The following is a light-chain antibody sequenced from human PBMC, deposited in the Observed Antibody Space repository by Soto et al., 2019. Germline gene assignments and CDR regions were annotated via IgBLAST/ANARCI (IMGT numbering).Light chain of an antibody. J-gene: IGLJ1*01. CDR2: EVN. V-gene: IGLV2-14*01. Sequence: SALTQPASLSGSPGQSITISCTGTSSDIGAYDYVSWFQQHPGKAPKLMISEVNNRPSGVSNRFSGSKSGNTAYLTISGLQVEDEAEYYCSSYTTSSTRVFGPGTKVTVL. CDR3: SSYTTSSTRV. CDR1: SSDIGAYDY.